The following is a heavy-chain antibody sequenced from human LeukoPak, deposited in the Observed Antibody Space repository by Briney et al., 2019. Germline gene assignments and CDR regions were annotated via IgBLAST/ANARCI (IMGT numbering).Heavy chain of an antibody. CDR2: ISSRFSSI. J-gene: IGHJ3*02. D-gene: IGHD2-8*01. V-gene: IGHV3-48*01. CDR1: GFTFSSYG. Sequence: GGSLRLSCAASGFTFSSYGMHWVRQAPGKGLEWVSHISSRFSSIYYADSVKGRFTISRDNAKKSLYLQINTLRAEDTAVYYCARESMVEGDAFDIWGQGTMVTVSS. CDR3: ARESMVEGDAFDI.